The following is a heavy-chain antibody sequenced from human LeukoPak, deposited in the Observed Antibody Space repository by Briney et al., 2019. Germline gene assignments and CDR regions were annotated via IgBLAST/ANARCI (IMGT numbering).Heavy chain of an antibody. J-gene: IGHJ3*02. CDR1: GFTLSSYW. CDR3: ARVGLVDAFDI. V-gene: IGHV3-7*01. Sequence: GGSLRLSCAASGFTLSSYWMTWVRQAPGKGLEWVANIRRDGTQEHYVDSVEGRFTISRDNAKNSLFLQMNSLRAEDTAVYYCARVGLVDAFDIWGQGTMVTVSS. CDR2: IRRDGTQE. D-gene: IGHD6-6*01.